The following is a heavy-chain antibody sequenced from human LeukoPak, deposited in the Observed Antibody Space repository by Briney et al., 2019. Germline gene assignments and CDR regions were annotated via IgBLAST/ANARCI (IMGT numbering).Heavy chain of an antibody. V-gene: IGHV4-30-2*01. D-gene: IGHD6-6*01. CDR1: GGSISSGGYS. CDR3: ARASSIAARPTEN. Sequence: PSETLSLTCTVSGGSISSGGYSWGWIRQPPGKGLEWIGYILHSGSTYYNPSLKSRVTISVDRSKNQFSLKLTSVTAADTAVYYCARASSIAARPTENWGQGALVTVSS. J-gene: IGHJ4*02. CDR2: ILHSGST.